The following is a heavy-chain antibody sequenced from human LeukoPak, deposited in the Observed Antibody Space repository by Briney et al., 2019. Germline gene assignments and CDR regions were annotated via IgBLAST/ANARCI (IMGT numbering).Heavy chain of an antibody. CDR2: ISSSSSTI. D-gene: IGHD3-16*01. CDR1: GFTFSSYS. V-gene: IGHV3-48*01. Sequence: PGGSLRLSCAASGFTFSSYSMNWVRQAPGKGLEWVSYISSSSSTIYYADSVKGRFTISRDDAKNSLYLQMNSLRAEDTAVYYCARDQSGEVFDYWAQGTLVTVPS. CDR3: ARDQSGEVFDY. J-gene: IGHJ4*02.